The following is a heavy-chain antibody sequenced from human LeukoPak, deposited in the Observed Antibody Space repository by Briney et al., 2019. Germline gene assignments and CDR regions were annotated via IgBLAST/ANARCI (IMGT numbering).Heavy chain of an antibody. Sequence: SETLSLTCSVSGGSISSASYYWGWIWQPPGKGLEWIGSMYYSGSTYYNPSLKSRVTISVDTSKNQFSLKLTSVTAADTALYYCARSYGLPNWFDPWGQGTLVTVSS. CDR1: GGSISSASYY. D-gene: IGHD2-8*01. CDR2: MYYSGST. CDR3: ARSYGLPNWFDP. V-gene: IGHV4-39*01. J-gene: IGHJ5*02.